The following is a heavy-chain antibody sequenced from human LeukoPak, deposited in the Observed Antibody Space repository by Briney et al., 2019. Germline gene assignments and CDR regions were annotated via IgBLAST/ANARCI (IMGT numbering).Heavy chain of an antibody. CDR3: AKDRARAAAGFFDY. CDR2: ISAGGGAI. CDR1: GFTFSSYG. J-gene: IGHJ4*02. D-gene: IGHD6-13*01. Sequence: GGTLRLSCAASGFTFSSYGMSWVRQAPGEGLEWVSSISAGGGAIYYADSVKGRFTISRDNSKNTLDLQLNSLRAEDTAVYYCAKDRARAAAGFFDYWGQGTLVTVSS. V-gene: IGHV3-23*01.